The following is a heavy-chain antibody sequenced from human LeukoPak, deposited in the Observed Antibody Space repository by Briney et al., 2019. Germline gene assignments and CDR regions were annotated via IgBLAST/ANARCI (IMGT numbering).Heavy chain of an antibody. J-gene: IGHJ3*02. CDR2: IYYSGST. D-gene: IGHD3-22*01. V-gene: IGHV4-39*01. CDR1: GFTFSSYSMN. CDR3: ARHSGYYYARDAFDI. Sequence: GSLRLSCAASGFTFSSYSMNWVRQAPGKGLEWIGSIYYSGSTYYNPSLKSRVTISVDTSKNQFSLKLSSVTAADTAVYYCARHSGYYYARDAFDIWGQGTLVTVSS.